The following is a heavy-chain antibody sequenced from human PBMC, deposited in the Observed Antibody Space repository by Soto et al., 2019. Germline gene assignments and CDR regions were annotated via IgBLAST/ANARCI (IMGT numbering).Heavy chain of an antibody. CDR2: IYYSGST. CDR1: GGSISSGDYY. D-gene: IGHD3-22*01. Sequence: PSETLSLTCTVSGGSISSGDYYWSWIRQPPGKGLEWIGYIYYSGSTYYNPSLKSRVTISVDTSKNQFSLKLSSVTAADTAVYYCARAPTHDSSGYYYNWFDPWGHGTLVTVSS. CDR3: ARAPTHDSSGYYYNWFDP. J-gene: IGHJ5*02. V-gene: IGHV4-30-4*01.